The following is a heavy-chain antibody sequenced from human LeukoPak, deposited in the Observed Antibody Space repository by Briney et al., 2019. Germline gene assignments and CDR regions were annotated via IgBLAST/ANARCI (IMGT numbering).Heavy chain of an antibody. V-gene: IGHV3-33*06. CDR3: AKAPSPYPLRGLYYFDY. Sequence: PGGSLRLSCAASGFTFSSYGMHWVRQAPGKGLEWVAVIWYDGSNKYYADSVKGRFTISRDNSKNTLYLQMNSLRAEDTAVYYCAKAPSPYPLRGLYYFDYWGQGTLVTVSS. J-gene: IGHJ4*02. CDR2: IWYDGSNK. CDR1: GFTFSSYG.